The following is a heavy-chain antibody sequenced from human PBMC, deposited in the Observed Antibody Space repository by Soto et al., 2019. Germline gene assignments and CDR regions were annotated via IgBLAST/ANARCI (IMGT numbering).Heavy chain of an antibody. CDR1: GGSFSGYY. CDR2: INHSGST. Sequence: QVQLQQWGAGLLKPSETLSLTCAVYGGSFSGYYWSWIRQPPGKGLEWIGEINHSGSTNYNPSLKSRVTISVDTSKNQFSLKLSSVTAADTAVYYCARRIMYCSGGSCLPNWFDPWGQGTLVTVSS. V-gene: IGHV4-34*01. D-gene: IGHD2-15*01. CDR3: ARRIMYCSGGSCLPNWFDP. J-gene: IGHJ5*02.